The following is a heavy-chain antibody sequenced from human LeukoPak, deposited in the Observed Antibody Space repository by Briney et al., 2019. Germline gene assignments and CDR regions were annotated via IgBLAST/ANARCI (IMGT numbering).Heavy chain of an antibody. CDR3: ARSVTTVFFDY. CDR2: INPSGGST. Sequence: ASVKVSYKASGYTFTSYYMHWVRQAPGQGLEWMGIINPSGGSTSYAQKFQGRVTMTRDTSTSTVYMELSSLRSEDTAVYYCARSVTTVFFDYWGQGTLVTVSS. J-gene: IGHJ4*02. CDR1: GYTFTSYY. D-gene: IGHD4-17*01. V-gene: IGHV1-46*01.